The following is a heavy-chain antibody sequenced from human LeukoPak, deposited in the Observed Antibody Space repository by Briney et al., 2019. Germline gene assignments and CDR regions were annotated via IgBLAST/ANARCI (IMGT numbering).Heavy chain of an antibody. D-gene: IGHD3-3*01. CDR2: INHSGST. Sequence: SETLSLTCAVYGGSFSGYYWSWIRQPPGKGLEWIGEINHSGSTNYNPSLKSRVTISVDTSKNQFSLRLSSVTAADTAVYYCASMYYDFRSGYSYYYYYYGMDVWGQGTTVTVSS. V-gene: IGHV4-34*01. CDR3: ASMYYDFRSGYSYYYYYYGMDV. CDR1: GGSFSGYY. J-gene: IGHJ6*02.